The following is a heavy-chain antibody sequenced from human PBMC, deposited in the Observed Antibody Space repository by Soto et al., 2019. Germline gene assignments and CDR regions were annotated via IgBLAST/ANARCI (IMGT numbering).Heavy chain of an antibody. D-gene: IGHD2-2*01. CDR3: AACTGPSCHRGREWFDP. Sequence: QVQLVQSGAEVKKPGASVKVSCTASGYTFSNYGITWVRQAPGQGLEWLVWISTYNGNTNYAKKVQGRVTMTIDTSTSTAYMELRSLSSDDTAMYYCAACTGPSCHRGREWFDPWGQGTLVTVSA. V-gene: IGHV1-18*04. CDR1: GYTFSNYG. J-gene: IGHJ5*02. CDR2: ISTYNGNT.